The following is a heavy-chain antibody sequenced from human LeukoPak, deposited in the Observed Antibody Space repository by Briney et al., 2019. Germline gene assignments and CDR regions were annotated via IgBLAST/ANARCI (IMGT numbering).Heavy chain of an antibody. Sequence: ASVKVSSKASGYTFTGYYMHWVRQAPGQGLEWMGWINPNSGGTNYAQEFQGRVTMTRDTSISTAYMELSRLRSDDTAVYYCARGVTGGDYGLSSPFNWFDPWGQGTLVTVSS. CDR1: GYTFTGYY. D-gene: IGHD4-17*01. CDR2: INPNSGGT. J-gene: IGHJ5*02. V-gene: IGHV1-2*02. CDR3: ARGVTGGDYGLSSPFNWFDP.